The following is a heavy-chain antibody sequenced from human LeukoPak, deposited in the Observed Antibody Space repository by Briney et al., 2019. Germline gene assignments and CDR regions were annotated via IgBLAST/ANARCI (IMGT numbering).Heavy chain of an antibody. D-gene: IGHD1-7*01. CDR3: AGETGTTNYFDY. Sequence: GGSLRLSCAASGFTFSSYGMHWVRQAPGKGLEWVSSISGTAGSAYYADSVKGRFTISRDNSMNMLYLQMNSLRAEDTAVYYCAGETGTTNYFDYWGQGTLVTVSS. V-gene: IGHV3-23*01. CDR1: GFTFSSYG. CDR2: ISGTAGSA. J-gene: IGHJ4*02.